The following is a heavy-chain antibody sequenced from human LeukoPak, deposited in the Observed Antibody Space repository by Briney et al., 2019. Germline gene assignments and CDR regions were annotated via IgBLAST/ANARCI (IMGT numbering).Heavy chain of an antibody. CDR2: INHSGST. Sequence: SETLSLTCAVYGGSFSGYYWSWIRQPPGKGLEWIGEINHSGSTNYNPSLKSRVTISVDTSKNQFSLKLSSVTAADTAVYYCARGVPICGGDCSWVGNLDYWGQGTLVTVSS. D-gene: IGHD2-21*02. CDR1: GGSFSGYY. CDR3: ARGVPICGGDCSWVGNLDY. V-gene: IGHV4-34*01. J-gene: IGHJ4*02.